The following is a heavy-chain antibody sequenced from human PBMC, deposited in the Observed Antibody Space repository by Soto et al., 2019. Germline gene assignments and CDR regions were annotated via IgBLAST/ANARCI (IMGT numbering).Heavy chain of an antibody. CDR2: IIPIFGTA. D-gene: IGHD1-26*01. CDR1: GGTFSSYS. V-gene: IGHV1-69*01. J-gene: IGHJ4*02. Sequence: QVQLVQSGAEVKKPGSSVKVSCKASGGTFSSYSINWVRQAPGQGLEWMGEIIPIFGTANYAQKFQGRVTITADESTSTDDMELSSRRSEDTAGYYCARDGGRHSGGIDYWGQGTLVTVSS. CDR3: ARDGGRHSGGIDY.